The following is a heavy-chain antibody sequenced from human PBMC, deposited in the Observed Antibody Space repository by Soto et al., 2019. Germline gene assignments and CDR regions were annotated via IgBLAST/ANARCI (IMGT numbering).Heavy chain of an antibody. Sequence: PGGSLRLSCAASGFNLSSYGMHWVRQAPGKGLEWVAVISYDGSNKYYADSVKGRFTISRDNSKNTLYLQMNSLRAEDTAVYYCAKVRNDYVMFGYFDYWGQGTLVTVSS. CDR3: AKVRNDYVMFGYFDY. V-gene: IGHV3-30*18. D-gene: IGHD3-10*02. J-gene: IGHJ4*02. CDR2: ISYDGSNK. CDR1: GFNLSSYG.